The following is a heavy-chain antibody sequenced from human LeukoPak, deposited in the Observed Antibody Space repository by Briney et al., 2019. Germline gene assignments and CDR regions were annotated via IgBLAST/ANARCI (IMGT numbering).Heavy chain of an antibody. J-gene: IGHJ6*03. CDR3: ARVLEWSPTAVEVAYCYYYMDV. D-gene: IGHD3-3*01. V-gene: IGHV4-31*02. Sequence: PSQTLSLTCTVSGGSISSGGYYWSWIRQHPGKGLEWIGYIYYSGSTYYNPSLKSRVTISVDTSKNQFSLKLSSVTAADTAVYYCARVLEWSPTAVEVAYCYYYMDVWGKGTTVTVSS. CDR1: GGSISSGGYY. CDR2: IYYSGST.